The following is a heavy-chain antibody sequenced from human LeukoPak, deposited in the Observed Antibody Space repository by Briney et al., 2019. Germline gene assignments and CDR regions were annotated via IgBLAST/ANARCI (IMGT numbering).Heavy chain of an antibody. Sequence: KTGGSLRLSCTASGFIFGDYYMSWIRQAPGKGLEWISYISSSGSDTSYADSVKGRFTTSRDNAKNSLYLQMNSLRAEDTAVYYCARAMSTGEQDSWGQGTLVTVSS. J-gene: IGHJ4*02. V-gene: IGHV3-11*06. CDR2: ISSSGSDT. CDR1: GFIFGDYY. D-gene: IGHD7-27*01. CDR3: ARAMSTGEQDS.